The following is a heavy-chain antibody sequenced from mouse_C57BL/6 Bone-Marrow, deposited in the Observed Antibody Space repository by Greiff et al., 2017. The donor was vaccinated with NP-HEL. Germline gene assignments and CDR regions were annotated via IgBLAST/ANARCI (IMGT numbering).Heavy chain of an antibody. J-gene: IGHJ2*01. CDR1: GYTFTSYW. D-gene: IGHD2-4*01. CDR2: IHPNSGST. CDR3: ARRRNDYDAHYFDY. Sequence: QVQLKQPGAELVKPGASVKLSCKASGYTFTSYWMHWVKQRPGQGLEWIGMIHPNSGSTNYNEKFKSKATLTVDKSSSTAYMQLSSLTSEDSAVYYCARRRNDYDAHYFDYWGQGTTLTVSS. V-gene: IGHV1-64*01.